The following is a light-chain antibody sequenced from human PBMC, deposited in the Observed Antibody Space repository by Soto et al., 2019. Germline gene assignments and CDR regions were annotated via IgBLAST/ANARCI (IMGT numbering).Light chain of an antibody. V-gene: IGKV1-27*01. J-gene: IGKJ1*01. CDR1: QGISNY. Sequence: DIQMTQSPSSLSASVGDRVTITCRASQGISNYLAWYQQKPGKVPKLLIYAASTLQSGVPSRFSGSGSETDFTLTISRLQPEDVAIYYCQKYSGAPWTFGQGTKVEIK. CDR3: QKYSGAPWT. CDR2: AAS.